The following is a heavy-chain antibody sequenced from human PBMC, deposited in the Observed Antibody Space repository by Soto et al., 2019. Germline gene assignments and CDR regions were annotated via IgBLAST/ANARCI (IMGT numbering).Heavy chain of an antibody. V-gene: IGHV4-59*01. D-gene: IGHD1-26*01. CDR1: GGSISSYY. J-gene: IGHJ6*02. CDR3: ARLTGSYLLHYYGMDV. CDR2: IYYSGST. Sequence: QVQLQESGPGLVKPSETLSLTCTVSGGSISSYYWSWIRQPPGKGLEWIGYIYYSGSTNYNPSLQSRVTISVDTSKNQFSLKRSSVTAADTAVYYCARLTGSYLLHYYGMDVWGQGTTVTVSS.